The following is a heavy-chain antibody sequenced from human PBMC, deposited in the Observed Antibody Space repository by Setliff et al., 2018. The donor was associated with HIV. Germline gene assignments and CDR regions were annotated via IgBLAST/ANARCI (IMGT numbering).Heavy chain of an antibody. V-gene: IGHV3-21*01. Sequence: GGSLRLSCAASGFTVSSNYMNWVRQAPGKGLEWVSSISSGTRYIHYADSVKGRFTISRDNVKNALYLQMNTLRAEDTAVYFCARSPYGDYGLDYWGQGTLVTVS. CDR2: ISSGTRYI. CDR3: ARSPYGDYGLDY. CDR1: GFTVSSNY. D-gene: IGHD4-17*01. J-gene: IGHJ4*02.